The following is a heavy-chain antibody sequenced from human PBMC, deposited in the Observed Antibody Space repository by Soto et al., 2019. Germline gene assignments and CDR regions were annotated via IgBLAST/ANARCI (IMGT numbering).Heavy chain of an antibody. D-gene: IGHD5-12*01. CDR3: AREKRGYSGYDYQGFDY. J-gene: IGHJ4*02. CDR1: GGSISSYY. Sequence: SETLSLTCTVSGGSISSYYWSWIRQPPGKGLEWIGYIYYSGSTNYNPSLKSRVTISVDTSKNQFSLKLSSVTAADTAVYYCAREKRGYSGYDYQGFDYWGQGTLVTVSS. CDR2: IYYSGST. V-gene: IGHV4-59*01.